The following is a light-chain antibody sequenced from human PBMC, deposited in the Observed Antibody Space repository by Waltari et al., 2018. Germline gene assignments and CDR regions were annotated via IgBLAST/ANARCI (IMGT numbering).Light chain of an antibody. CDR1: RTISIY. J-gene: IGKJ4*01. Sequence: DIQMTQSPSSLSASVGDRVTITCRASRTISIYLNWYQQKPGKAPKLLIYTASTLQPGVPSRFSGNGSGTDFTLTISSLQPEDFATYYCQQSHSTPLTFGGGTKVEIK. V-gene: IGKV1-39*01. CDR3: QQSHSTPLT. CDR2: TAS.